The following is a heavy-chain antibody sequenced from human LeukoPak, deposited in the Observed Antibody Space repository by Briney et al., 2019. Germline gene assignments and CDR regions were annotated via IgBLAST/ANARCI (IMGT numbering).Heavy chain of an antibody. CDR2: IYSGGSA. Sequence: AGSLTLSCAASGFTVSSNYMSWVRQAPGKGLEWVSVIYSGGSAYYADSVKGRFTLSRDNSKNTLYLQMNSLRAEDTAVYYCAKTHKKRDYFDYWGQRILVTVSS. CDR1: GFTVSSNY. V-gene: IGHV3-66*01. J-gene: IGHJ4*02. CDR3: AKTHKKRDYFDY.